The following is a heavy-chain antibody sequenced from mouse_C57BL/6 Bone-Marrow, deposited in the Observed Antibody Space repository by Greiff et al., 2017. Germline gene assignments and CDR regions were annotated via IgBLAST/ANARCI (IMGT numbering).Heavy chain of an antibody. V-gene: IGHV1-64*01. CDR2: IHPNSGST. Sequence: QVQLQQPGAELVKPGASVKLSCKASGYTFTSYWMHWVKQRPGQGLEWIGMIHPNSGSTNYNEKFKSKATLTVDKSSSPAYMQLSSLTSEDSAVYYCAREGLRYRYWGQGTTLTVSS. CDR3: AREGLRYRY. CDR1: GYTFTSYW. D-gene: IGHD1-1*01. J-gene: IGHJ2*01.